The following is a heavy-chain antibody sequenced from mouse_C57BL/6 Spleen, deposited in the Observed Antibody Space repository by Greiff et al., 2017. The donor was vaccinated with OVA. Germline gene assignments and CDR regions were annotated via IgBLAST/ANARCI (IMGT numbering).Heavy chain of an antibody. CDR1: GYTFTSYW. J-gene: IGHJ3*01. CDR2: INPSSGYT. Sequence: VKLVESGAELAKPGASVKLSCKASGYTFTSYWMHWVKQRPGQGLEWIGYINPSSGYTKYNQKFKDKATLTADKPSSTAYMQLSSLTYEDSAVYYCARKDDGYPFAYWGQGTLVTVSA. V-gene: IGHV1-7*01. CDR3: ARKDDGYPFAY. D-gene: IGHD2-3*01.